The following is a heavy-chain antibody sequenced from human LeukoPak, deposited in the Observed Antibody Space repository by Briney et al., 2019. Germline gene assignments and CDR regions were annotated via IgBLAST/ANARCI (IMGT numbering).Heavy chain of an antibody. J-gene: IGHJ6*02. CDR1: GFTFSDYY. CDR2: ISSSGSTI. CDR3: AREVYYGSGSYYTAYYGMDV. V-gene: IGHV3-11*01. Sequence: GGSLRLSCAASGFTFSDYYTSWIRQAPGKGLEWVSYISSSGSTIYYADSVKGRFTISRDNAKNSLYLQMNSLRAEDTAVYYCAREVYYGSGSYYTAYYGMDVWGQGTTVTVSS. D-gene: IGHD3-10*01.